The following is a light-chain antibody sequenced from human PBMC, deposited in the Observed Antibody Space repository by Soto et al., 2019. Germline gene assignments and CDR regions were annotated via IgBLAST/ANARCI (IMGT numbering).Light chain of an antibody. Sequence: EIVLTQSPATLSLSPGERATLSCRASQTVSSYLGWYQQKPGQAPRLLIYDTSNRATGIPARFSGSGSGTDFSLSISILEPEDFAVYHCQYRGTFGQGTRLEIK. CDR2: DTS. CDR1: QTVSSY. CDR3: QYRGT. J-gene: IGKJ5*01. V-gene: IGKV3-11*01.